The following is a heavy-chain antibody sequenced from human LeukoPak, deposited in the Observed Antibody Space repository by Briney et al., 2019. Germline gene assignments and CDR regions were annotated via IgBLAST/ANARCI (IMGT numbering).Heavy chain of an antibody. V-gene: IGHV3-11*06. J-gene: IGHJ6*02. CDR3: ARDTRGYSGYDDYGMDV. CDR1: GFTFSDYY. Sequence: GGSLRLSCAASGFTFSDYYMSWIRQAPGKGLEWVSYISSSSSYTNYADSVKGRFTISRDNAKNSPYLQMNSLRAEDTAVYYCARDTRGYSGYDDYGMDVWGQGTTVTVSS. D-gene: IGHD5-12*01. CDR2: ISSSSSYT.